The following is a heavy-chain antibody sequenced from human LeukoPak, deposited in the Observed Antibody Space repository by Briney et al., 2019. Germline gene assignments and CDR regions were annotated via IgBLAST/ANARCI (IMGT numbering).Heavy chain of an antibody. CDR1: GFTFSNFA. Sequence: KPGGSLRLSCAASGFTFSNFAMTWVRQAPGKGLEWVSSIVGSSSTYYADSLKGRFTISRDNAKNSLYLQMNSLRAEDTAVYYCARDLRLTWVGGQGTLVTVSS. CDR2: IVGSSST. J-gene: IGHJ4*02. V-gene: IGHV3-21*04. CDR3: ARDLRLTWV. D-gene: IGHD2-15*01.